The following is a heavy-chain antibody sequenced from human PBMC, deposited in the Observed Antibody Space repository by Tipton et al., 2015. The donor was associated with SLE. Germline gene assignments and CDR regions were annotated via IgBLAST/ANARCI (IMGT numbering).Heavy chain of an antibody. J-gene: IGHJ4*02. CDR3: ARRRRGIAARPGYFDY. CDR2: INHSGST. Sequence: TLSLTCAVYGGSFSGYYWSWIRQPPGKGLEWIGEINHSGSTNYNPPLTSRVTISVDTSKNQFSLKLSSVTAADTAVYYCARRRRGIAARPGYFDYWGQGTLVTVSS. D-gene: IGHD6-6*01. CDR1: GGSFSGYY. V-gene: IGHV4-34*01.